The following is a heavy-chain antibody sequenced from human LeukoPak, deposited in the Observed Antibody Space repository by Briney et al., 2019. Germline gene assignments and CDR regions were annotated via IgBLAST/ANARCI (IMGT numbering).Heavy chain of an antibody. V-gene: IGHV3-30*04. D-gene: IGHD3-10*01. CDR1: GFTFSSYA. Sequence: GGSLRLSCAASGFTFSSYAMHWVRQAPGKGLEWVAVISYDGSNKYYADCVKGRFTISRDNSKNTLYLQMNSLRAEDTAVYYCARDEIYGSGSGKWFDPWGQGTLVTVSS. CDR2: ISYDGSNK. CDR3: ARDEIYGSGSGKWFDP. J-gene: IGHJ5*02.